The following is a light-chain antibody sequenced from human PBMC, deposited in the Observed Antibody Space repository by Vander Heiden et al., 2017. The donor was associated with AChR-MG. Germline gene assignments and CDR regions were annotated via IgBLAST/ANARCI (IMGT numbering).Light chain of an antibody. Sequence: IVMTQSPDSLAASLGERATINCKSSQIVLYSSNNKNYLAWYQQKPGQPPKLLIYWASTRESGVPDRFSGSGSGTDFTLTISSLQAEDVAVYYCQQYYSTPPTFGQGTKVEIK. CDR3: QQYYSTPPT. CDR1: QIVLYSSNNKNY. J-gene: IGKJ2*01. V-gene: IGKV4-1*01. CDR2: WAS.